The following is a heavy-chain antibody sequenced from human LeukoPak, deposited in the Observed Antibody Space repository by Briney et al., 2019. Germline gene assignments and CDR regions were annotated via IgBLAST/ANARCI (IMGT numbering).Heavy chain of an antibody. D-gene: IGHD3-3*01. V-gene: IGHV3-7*01. CDR1: GFTFSSYW. Sequence: GGSLRLSCAASGFTFSSYWMSWVRQAPGKGLEWLANIKQDGTEKYYVDSVKGRFTISRDSAKNSLYLQMNSLRAEDTAVYYCAREGSRAIFGVVTRGYFDYWGQGTLVTVSS. CDR3: AREGSRAIFGVVTRGYFDY. J-gene: IGHJ4*02. CDR2: IKQDGTEK.